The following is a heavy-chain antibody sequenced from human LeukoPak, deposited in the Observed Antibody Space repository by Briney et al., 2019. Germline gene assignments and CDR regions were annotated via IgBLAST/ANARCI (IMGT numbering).Heavy chain of an antibody. D-gene: IGHD1-26*01. CDR1: GFTFDDYG. CDR2: INWNGGST. Sequence: RPGGSLRLSCAASGFTFDDYGMRWVRQAPGKGLDWVSGINWNGGSTGYADFVKGRFTISRDNAKNSLYLQMNSLRAEDTASYYCARDGGSYSDSWGQGTLVTVSS. J-gene: IGHJ4*02. CDR3: ARDGGSYSDS. V-gene: IGHV3-20*04.